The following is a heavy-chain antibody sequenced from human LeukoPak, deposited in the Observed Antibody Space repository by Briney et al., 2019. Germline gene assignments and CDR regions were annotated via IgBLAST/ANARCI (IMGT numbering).Heavy chain of an antibody. CDR2: IYSGGST. CDR1: GFTVSSNY. V-gene: IGHV3-53*01. D-gene: IGHD4-23*01. CDR3: AGSFHTVVTPYFDY. J-gene: IGHJ4*02. Sequence: GGSLRLSCAASGFTVSSNYMSWVRQAPGKGPEWVSVIYSGGSTYYADSVKGRFTISRDNSKNTLYLQMNSLRAEDTAVYYCAGSFHTVVTPYFDYWGQGTLVTVSS.